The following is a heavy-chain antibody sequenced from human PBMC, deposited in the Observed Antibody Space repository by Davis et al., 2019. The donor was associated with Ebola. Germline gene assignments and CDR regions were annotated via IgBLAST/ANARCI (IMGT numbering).Heavy chain of an antibody. CDR2: TNGDGAVT. V-gene: IGHV3-74*01. D-gene: IGHD5-12*01. CDR3: VRDFSGYPPQTWFDP. J-gene: IGHJ5*02. Sequence: GESLKISCAASGFNFRNYWMHWVRQVPGKGLEWVSRTNGDGAVTDYADSVKGRFTISRDNGNNTLSLQMNRLRADDTAVYYCVRDFSGYPPQTWFDPWGQGTLVIVSS. CDR1: GFNFRNYW.